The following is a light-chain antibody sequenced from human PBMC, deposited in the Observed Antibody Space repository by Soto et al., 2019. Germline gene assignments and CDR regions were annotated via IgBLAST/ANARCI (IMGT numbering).Light chain of an antibody. Sequence: DIVMTQSPDSLAVSLDERATINCKSSQSVLYSSNNKNYLAWYQQKAGQPPKLLIYWASTRESGVPDRFSGSGSGTDFTLTISSLQAEDVAVYYCQQYYSTPPTFGQGTKVEIK. CDR1: QSVLYSSNNKNY. CDR2: WAS. J-gene: IGKJ1*01. CDR3: QQYYSTPPT. V-gene: IGKV4-1*01.